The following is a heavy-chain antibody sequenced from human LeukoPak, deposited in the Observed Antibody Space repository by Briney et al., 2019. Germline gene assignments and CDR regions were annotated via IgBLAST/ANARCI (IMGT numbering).Heavy chain of an antibody. CDR2: IYYSGST. CDR3: ARVWYYYDSSGYYYVWFDP. Sequence: SETLSLTCTVSGGSISSYYWSWIRQPPGKGLEGIGYIYYSGSTNYNPSLKSRVTISVDTSKNQFSLKLSSVTAADTAVYYCARVWYYYDSSGYYYVWFDPWGQGTLVTVSS. V-gene: IGHV4-59*01. D-gene: IGHD3-22*01. J-gene: IGHJ5*02. CDR1: GGSISSYY.